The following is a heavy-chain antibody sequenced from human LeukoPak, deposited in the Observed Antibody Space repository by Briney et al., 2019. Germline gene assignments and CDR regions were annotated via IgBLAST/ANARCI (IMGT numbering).Heavy chain of an antibody. CDR2: ISGSGGST. J-gene: IGHJ4*02. Sequence: GGTLRLSCAASGFTFSNYGMTWVRQAPGKGLEWVSVISGSGGSTYYADSVKGRFTISRDNSKNTLYLQMNSLRTEDTAIYYCAKVAYDSSGYYLYYFDYWGQGALVTVSS. CDR3: AKVAYDSSGYYLYYFDY. V-gene: IGHV3-23*01. CDR1: GFTFSNYG. D-gene: IGHD3-22*01.